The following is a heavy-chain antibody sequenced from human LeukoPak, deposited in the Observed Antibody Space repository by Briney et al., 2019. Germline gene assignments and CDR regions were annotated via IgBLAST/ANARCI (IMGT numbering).Heavy chain of an antibody. J-gene: IGHJ4*02. CDR1: GFTFSSYG. CDR2: ISYDGSNK. V-gene: IGHV3-30*18. Sequence: PGGSLRLSCAASGFTFSSYGMHWVRQAPGKGLEWVAVISYDGSNKYYADSVKGRFTISRDNSKNTLYLQMNSLRAEDTAVYYCAKEEWELLFDYWGQGTLVTVSS. CDR3: AKEEWELLFDY. D-gene: IGHD1-26*01.